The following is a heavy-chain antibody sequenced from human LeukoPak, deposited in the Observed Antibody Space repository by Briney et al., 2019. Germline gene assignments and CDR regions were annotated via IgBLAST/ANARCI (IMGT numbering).Heavy chain of an antibody. V-gene: IGHV5-51*01. D-gene: IGHD1-1*01. CDR2: IYPGDSGT. J-gene: IGHJ4*02. CDR3: ARHLGSDDWKYIYYFDY. CDR1: GYSFASSW. Sequence: GESLKISCTASGYSFASSWIAWVRQMPGKGLEWMGIIYPGDSGTRYSPSFQGQVTISADKSISTAYLQWSSLKASDTAMYYCARHLGSDDWKYIYYFDYWGQGTLVTVSS.